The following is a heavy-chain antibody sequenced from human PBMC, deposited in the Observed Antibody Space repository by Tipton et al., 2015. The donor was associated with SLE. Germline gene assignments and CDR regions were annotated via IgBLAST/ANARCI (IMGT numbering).Heavy chain of an antibody. CDR3: ARGEEYHDQPRFDF. J-gene: IGHJ4*02. D-gene: IGHD6-6*01. CDR2: IYYSGCN. CDR1: GGSIIITCYY. Sequence: TLSLTCTVSGGSIIITCYYWGWIRQPPGKGRVWIGNIYYSGCNNSNPSLKSRVALSVDNLKNHFSLELSSVTAADTAVYYCARGEEYHDQPRFDFWGQGTLVTVSS. V-gene: IGHV4-39*07.